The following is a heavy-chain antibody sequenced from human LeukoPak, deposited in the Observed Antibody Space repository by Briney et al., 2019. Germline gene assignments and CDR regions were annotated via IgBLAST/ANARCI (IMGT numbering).Heavy chain of an antibody. CDR2: ISRNCGDYT. Sequence: PGGSLRLSCEASGFTFSIYDMYWVRQAPGKGLECVASISRNCGDYTLYAASVKGRFTISRDNSRSTLYLQMNSLRAEDTAVYYCSKKGQNEDYGKPDWGQGTLVTVSS. CDR1: GFTFSIYD. V-gene: IGHV3-23*01. CDR3: SKKGQNEDYGKPD. D-gene: IGHD4-17*01. J-gene: IGHJ4*02.